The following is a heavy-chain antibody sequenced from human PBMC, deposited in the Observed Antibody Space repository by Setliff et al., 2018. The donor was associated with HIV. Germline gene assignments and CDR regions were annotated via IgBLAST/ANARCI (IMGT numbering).Heavy chain of an antibody. CDR3: ARTYSSSWYSSPLWVDY. CDR1: GGSISSYY. CDR2: IYIGST. J-gene: IGHJ4*02. Sequence: SETLSLTCTVSGGSISSYYWSWIRQPPGKGLEWIGHIYIGSTNYNPSLKSRVTISADTSKNQFSLKLSSVTAADTAVYYCARTYSSSWYSSPLWVDYWGQGTLVTVSS. V-gene: IGHV4-4*08. D-gene: IGHD6-13*01.